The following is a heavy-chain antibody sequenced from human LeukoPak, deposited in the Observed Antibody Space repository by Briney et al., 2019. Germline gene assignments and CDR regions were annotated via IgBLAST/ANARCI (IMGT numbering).Heavy chain of an antibody. CDR1: GYTFTSYA. CDR2: INTNTGNP. Sequence: ASVKVSCKASGYTFTSYAMNWVRQAPGQGLEWMGWINTNTGNPTYAQGFTGRFVFSLDTSVSTAYLQISSLKAEDTAVYYCARDLIPTVDTAMVIHYWGQGTLVTVSS. CDR3: ARDLIPTVDTAMVIHY. J-gene: IGHJ4*02. D-gene: IGHD5-18*01. V-gene: IGHV7-4-1*02.